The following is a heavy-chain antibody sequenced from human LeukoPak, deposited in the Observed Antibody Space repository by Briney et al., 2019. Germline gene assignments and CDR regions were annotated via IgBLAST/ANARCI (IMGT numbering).Heavy chain of an antibody. Sequence: ASVKVSCKASGYTFTSYGISWVRQAPGQGLEWMGWMNPNSGNTGYAQKFQGRVTITRNTSISTAYMELSSLRSEDTAVYYCARTWIQLWLPSYYYYYMDVWGKGTTVTVSS. CDR3: ARTWIQLWLPSYYYYYMDV. D-gene: IGHD5-18*01. V-gene: IGHV1-8*03. CDR2: MNPNSGNT. CDR1: GYTFTSYG. J-gene: IGHJ6*03.